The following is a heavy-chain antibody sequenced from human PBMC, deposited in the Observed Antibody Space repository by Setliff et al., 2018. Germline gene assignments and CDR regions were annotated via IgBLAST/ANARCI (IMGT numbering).Heavy chain of an antibody. D-gene: IGHD3-3*01. CDR1: GGPMRSFY. J-gene: IGHJ3*02. Sequence: SETLSLTCTVSGGPMRSFYWSWIRQTPGKGLQWIGYISDSGSTSYIPSLKSRVSISIDTSKNQFSLKLSSVTAADTAVYYCVRHIIIRSPTTSNAFDIWGQGTMVTVSS. V-gene: IGHV4-59*08. CDR2: ISDSGST. CDR3: VRHIIIRSPTTSNAFDI.